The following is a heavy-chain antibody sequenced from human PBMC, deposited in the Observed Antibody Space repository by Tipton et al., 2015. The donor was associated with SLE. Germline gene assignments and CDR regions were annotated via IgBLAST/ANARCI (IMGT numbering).Heavy chain of an antibody. CDR2: IYYSGST. V-gene: IGHV4-38-2*01. J-gene: IGHJ4*02. D-gene: IGHD7-27*01. Sequence: PGLVKPSETLSLTCAVSGYSISSGYYWGWIRQPPGKGLEWIGSIYYSGSTYYNPSLKSRVTISVDTSKNQFSLKLSSVTAADTAVYYCARGSVTGDDYWGQGTLVTVSS. CDR3: ARGSVTGDDY. CDR1: GYSISSGYY.